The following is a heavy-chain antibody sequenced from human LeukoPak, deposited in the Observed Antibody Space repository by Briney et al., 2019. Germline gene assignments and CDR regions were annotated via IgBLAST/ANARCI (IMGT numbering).Heavy chain of an antibody. CDR1: GFTFSSYS. V-gene: IGHV3-21*01. CDR2: ISSSSSYI. D-gene: IGHD6-13*01. J-gene: IGHJ4*02. CDR3: ARESIAAADPLTREDY. Sequence: GGSLRLSCAASGFTFSSYSMNWVRQAPGKGVEWVSSISSSSSYIYYADSVKGRFTISRDNAKNSLYLQMNSLRAEDTAVYYCARESIAAADPLTREDYWGQGTLVTVSS.